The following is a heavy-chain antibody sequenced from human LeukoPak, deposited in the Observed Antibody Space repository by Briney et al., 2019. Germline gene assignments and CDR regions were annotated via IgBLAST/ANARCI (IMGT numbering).Heavy chain of an antibody. CDR1: GGSISSGGYY. CDR2: IYYSGST. D-gene: IGHD5-24*01. J-gene: IGHJ4*02. Sequence: PSQTLSLTCTVSGGSISSGGYYWSWIRQHPGKGLEWIGYIYYSGSTYYNPSLKSRVTISVDTSKTQFSLKLRSVTAADTAVYFCARDGPSRPFTIWGQGTHVTVSS. V-gene: IGHV4-31*03. CDR3: ARDGPSRPFTI.